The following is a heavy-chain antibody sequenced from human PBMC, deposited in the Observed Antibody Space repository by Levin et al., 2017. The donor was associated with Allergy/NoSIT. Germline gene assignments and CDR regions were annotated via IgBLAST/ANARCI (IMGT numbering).Heavy chain of an antibody. Sequence: SETLSLTCQVSGGSISGYYWNWIRQTPGKGLQWIGNIYSTGSTNYSPSLKTRVTISIDTSKNEFYLKLNSVTAADTAVYYCARGSSYGYDFDYWGQGALVTVSS. D-gene: IGHD5-12*01. CDR3: ARGSSYGYDFDY. CDR2: IYSTGST. V-gene: IGHV4-59*01. CDR1: GGSISGYY. J-gene: IGHJ4*02.